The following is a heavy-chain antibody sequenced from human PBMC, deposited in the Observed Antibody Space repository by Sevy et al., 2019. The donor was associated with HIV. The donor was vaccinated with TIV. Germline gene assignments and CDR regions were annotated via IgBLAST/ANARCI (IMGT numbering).Heavy chain of an antibody. Sequence: GESLKISCTASGFVFSSYAMHWVRQAPGKGLEWVAFIAYDGSNKNYADSVKGRFTLSRDNSKNTLYLQMNSLGAEDTAVYYCAXPRFLEWLSSAAFDIXXXGTMVTVSS. CDR2: IAYDGSNK. CDR3: AXPRFLEWLSSAAFDI. D-gene: IGHD3-3*01. V-gene: IGHV3-30*04. J-gene: IGHJ3*02. CDR1: GFVFSSYA.